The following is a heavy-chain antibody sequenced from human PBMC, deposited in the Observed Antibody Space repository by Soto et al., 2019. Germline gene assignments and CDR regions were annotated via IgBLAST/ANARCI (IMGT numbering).Heavy chain of an antibody. Sequence: PGESLKISCKGSGYMFTSYWIGWVRQMPGKGLEWMGIIHGGDSNTRYSPSFDGQVTISTDKSINTAYLQWSSLKASDTAMYYCARRITSSTGWDYWGQGTLVTDSS. V-gene: IGHV5-51*01. CDR1: GYMFTSYW. CDR3: ARRITSSTGWDY. D-gene: IGHD6-19*01. J-gene: IGHJ4*02. CDR2: IHGGDSNT.